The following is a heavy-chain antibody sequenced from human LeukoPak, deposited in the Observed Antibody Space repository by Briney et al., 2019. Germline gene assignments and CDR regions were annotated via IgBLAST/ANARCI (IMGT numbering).Heavy chain of an antibody. V-gene: IGHV4-38-2*01. CDR1: GFSISSGYY. CDR2: IYHSGST. J-gene: IGHJ4*02. CDR3: ARVRTTVSTDLDY. Sequence: SETLSLTCAVSGFSISSGYYGGWIRQPPGKGLEWIGIIYHSGSTSYSPSLKSRVTISVDTSKNQLSLKLTSVTAADTAVYYCARVRTTVSTDLDYWGQGTLVTVSS. D-gene: IGHD4-17*01.